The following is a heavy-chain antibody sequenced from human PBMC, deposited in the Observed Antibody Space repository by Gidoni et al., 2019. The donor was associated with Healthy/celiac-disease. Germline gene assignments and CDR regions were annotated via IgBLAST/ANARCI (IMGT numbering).Heavy chain of an antibody. V-gene: IGHV3-30*04. CDR3: ARDMVVVVGGGGYYYYGMDV. Sequence: QVQLVESGGGVVQPGRSLRLPCAASGFTFSRYAMHWVRQAPGKGLEWGAVIKYDGRNKYYADSVKGRFTISRENSKNTLYLKMNSLGAEDTAVYYGARDMVVVVGGGGYYYYGMDVWGQGTTVTVSS. J-gene: IGHJ6*02. CDR2: IKYDGRNK. D-gene: IGHD2-21*01. CDR1: GFTFSRYA.